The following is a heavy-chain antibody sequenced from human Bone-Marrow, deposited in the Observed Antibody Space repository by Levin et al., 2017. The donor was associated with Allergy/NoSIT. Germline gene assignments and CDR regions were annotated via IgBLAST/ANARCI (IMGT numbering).Heavy chain of an antibody. CDR3: TTGGIAARVQYYYDYYGMDV. V-gene: IGHV3-15*01. CDR2: IKSKTDGGTT. D-gene: IGHD6-6*01. Sequence: PGGSLRFSCAASGFTFSNAWMSWVRQAPGKGLEWVGRIKSKTDGGTTDYAAPVKGRFTISRDDSKNTLYLQMNSLKTEDTAVYYCTTGGIAARVQYYYDYYGMDVWGQGTTVTVSS. CDR1: GFTFSNAW. J-gene: IGHJ6*02.